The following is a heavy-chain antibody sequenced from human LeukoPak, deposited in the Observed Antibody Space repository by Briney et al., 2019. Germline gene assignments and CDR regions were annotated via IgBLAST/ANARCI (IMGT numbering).Heavy chain of an antibody. CDR1: GGSISNSY. J-gene: IGHJ4*02. V-gene: IGHV4-4*07. CDR3: ARDTLLILAGHFDY. Sequence: PSETLSLTCTVSGGSISNSYWSWIRQPAGKGLEWIGRIYTSGSTNYNPSIKSRVTMSLDTSKNHLSLKLASVTAADTAVYYCARDTLLILAGHFDYWGQGILVTVSS. D-gene: IGHD6-19*01. CDR2: IYTSGST.